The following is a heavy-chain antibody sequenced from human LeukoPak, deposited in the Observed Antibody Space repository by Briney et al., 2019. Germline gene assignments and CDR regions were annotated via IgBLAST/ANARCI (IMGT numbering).Heavy chain of an antibody. CDR2: IRYDGSNK. J-gene: IGHJ4*02. D-gene: IGHD2-21*02. CDR3: ASLVYCGGDCYTDY. CDR1: GFTFSSYG. Sequence: PGGSLRLSCAASGFTFSSYGMHWVRQAPGKGLEWVAFIRYDGSNKYYADSVKGRFTISRDNSKNTLYLQMNSLRAEDTAVYYCASLVYCGGDCYTDYWGQGTLVTVSS. V-gene: IGHV3-30*02.